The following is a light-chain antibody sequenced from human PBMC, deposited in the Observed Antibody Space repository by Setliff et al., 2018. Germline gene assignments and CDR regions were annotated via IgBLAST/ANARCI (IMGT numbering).Light chain of an antibody. CDR3: SANAYNNSLL. Sequence: QSALTQPASVPGSPGQSITIACTGLSSDVNDYNFVSWYQQHPGKAPKLLIYEVSKRPSGVPDRFSGSKSGNSASLTVSGLQAEDEADYYCSANAYNNSLLFGGGTKVTVL. CDR2: EVS. J-gene: IGLJ3*02. CDR1: SSDVNDYNF. V-gene: IGLV2-8*01.